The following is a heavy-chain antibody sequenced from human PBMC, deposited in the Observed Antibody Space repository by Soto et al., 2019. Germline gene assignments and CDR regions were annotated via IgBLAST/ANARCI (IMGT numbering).Heavy chain of an antibody. CDR3: ARDRILDGLDV. J-gene: IGHJ6*02. CDR1: GGSVSSGSFY. V-gene: IGHV4-61*01. Sequence: QVQLQESGPGLVKPSETLSLNCTVSGGSVSSGSFYWTWIRQPPGKGLEWIGYIYNSETTNYTPSLKRRVTMLVDTSKNQFSQFLTSVTAADTAVYYWARDRILDGLDVCGQGTTVTVYS. CDR2: IYNSETT.